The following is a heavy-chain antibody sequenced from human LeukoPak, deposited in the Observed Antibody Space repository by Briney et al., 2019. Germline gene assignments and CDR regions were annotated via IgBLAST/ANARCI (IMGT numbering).Heavy chain of an antibody. CDR2: INPNSGGT. CDR3: ARDLTVLGSYYYYMDV. J-gene: IGHJ6*03. Sequence: ASVKVSCKASGYTFTGYYLHWVRQAPGQGLEWMGWINPNSGGTNYAQKFQGRVTMTRDTSFSTAYMELSRLRSDDTAVYYCARDLTVLGSYYYYMDVWGKGTTVTISS. V-gene: IGHV1-2*02. D-gene: IGHD4-17*01. CDR1: GYTFTGYY.